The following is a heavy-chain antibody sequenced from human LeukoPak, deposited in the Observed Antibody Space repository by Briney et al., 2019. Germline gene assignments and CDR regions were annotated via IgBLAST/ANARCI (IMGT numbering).Heavy chain of an antibody. J-gene: IGHJ4*02. D-gene: IGHD4-4*01. V-gene: IGHV4-31*03. CDR1: GGSISSGGYY. CDR3: ARVVFWVTTVTLWGYYFDY. Sequence: SQTLSLTCTVSGGSISSGGYYWSWIRQHPGKGLEWIGYIYYSGSTHYNPSLKSRVTISVDTSKNQFSLKLSSVTAADTAVYYCARVVFWVTTVTLWGYYFDYWGQGTLVTVSS. CDR2: IYYSGST.